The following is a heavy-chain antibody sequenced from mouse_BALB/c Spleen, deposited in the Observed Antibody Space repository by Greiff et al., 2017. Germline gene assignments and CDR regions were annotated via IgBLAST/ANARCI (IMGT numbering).Heavy chain of an antibody. J-gene: IGHJ2*01. V-gene: IGHV5-17*02. Sequence: EVQRVESGGGLVQPGGSRKLSCAASGFTFSSFGMHWVRQAPEKGLEWVAYISSGSSTIYYADTVKGRFTISRDNPKNTLFLQMTSLRSEDTAMYYCASGDYDGYFDYWGQGTTLTVSS. CDR1: GFTFSSFG. CDR3: ASGDYDGYFDY. D-gene: IGHD2-4*01. CDR2: ISSGSSTI.